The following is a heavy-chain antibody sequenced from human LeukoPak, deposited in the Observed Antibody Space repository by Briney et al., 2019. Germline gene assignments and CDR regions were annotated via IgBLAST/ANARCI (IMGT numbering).Heavy chain of an antibody. CDR2: INPYSGRT. J-gene: IGHJ4*02. V-gene: IGHV1-2*02. CDR3: ARGYSYGDPY. D-gene: IGHD5-18*01. Sequence: EGMGWINPYSGRTNYAQKFQGRVTMTSDTSISTAYMELSRLRSDDTAVYYCARGYSYGDPYWGQGTLVTVSS.